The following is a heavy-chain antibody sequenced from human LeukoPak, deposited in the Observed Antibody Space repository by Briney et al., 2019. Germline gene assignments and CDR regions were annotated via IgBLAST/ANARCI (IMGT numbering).Heavy chain of an antibody. D-gene: IGHD2-15*01. Sequence: PSETLSLTCTVSGASISSGGYYWSWLRQHPAKGLEWIGYIYYTGSTYYNPSLKSRVAMSVDTSKNQFSLTLSSVTAADTGVYYRANHCSGGTCYRYYFDHWGQGTLVTVSA. CDR2: IYYTGST. V-gene: IGHV4-31*03. CDR3: ANHCSGGTCYRYYFDH. J-gene: IGHJ4*02. CDR1: GASISSGGYY.